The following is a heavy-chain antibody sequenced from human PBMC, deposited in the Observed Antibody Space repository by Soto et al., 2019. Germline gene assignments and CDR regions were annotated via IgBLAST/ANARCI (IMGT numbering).Heavy chain of an antibody. D-gene: IGHD6-19*01. V-gene: IGHV1-18*01. CDR1: VYTFTSYG. Sequence: VQLVQSGAEVKKPGASVKVSCKASVYTFTSYGISWVRQATGQGLEWMGWINPYNGNTKYAQKLQGRVTMTTDTSTSTAYMELRSLRSDDTAVYYCARDAAVGLFDYWGQGTLVTVSS. J-gene: IGHJ4*02. CDR3: ARDAAVGLFDY. CDR2: INPYNGNT.